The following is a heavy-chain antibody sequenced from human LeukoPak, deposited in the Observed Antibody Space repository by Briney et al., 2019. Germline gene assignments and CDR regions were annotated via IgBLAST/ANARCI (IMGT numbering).Heavy chain of an antibody. V-gene: IGHV3-7*01. CDR2: IKEDGSEK. Sequence: PGGSLRLSCAASGFTFSNAWMTWVRQAPGKGLECVASIKEDGSEKYYVDSVKGRFTISRDNAKNSLYLQMNSLRAEDTALYYCARDLSLYDSSGYYFDYWGQGTLVTVSS. CDR1: GFTFSNAW. J-gene: IGHJ4*02. D-gene: IGHD3-22*01. CDR3: ARDLSLYDSSGYYFDY.